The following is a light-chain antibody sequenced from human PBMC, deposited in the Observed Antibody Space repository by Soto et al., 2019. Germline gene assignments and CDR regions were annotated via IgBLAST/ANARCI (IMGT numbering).Light chain of an antibody. J-gene: IGKJ5*01. CDR3: HQRNQ. CDR2: AAS. CDR1: QSISNH. Sequence: DIQMTQSPSSLSASVEDRVIITCRASQSISNHLNWYQQKPGKAPKLLIFAASSLQSGVPSRFSGSRSGPDFTLTISSVEPEDFAMYYCHQRNQFGQGTRLEIK. V-gene: IGKV1-39*01.